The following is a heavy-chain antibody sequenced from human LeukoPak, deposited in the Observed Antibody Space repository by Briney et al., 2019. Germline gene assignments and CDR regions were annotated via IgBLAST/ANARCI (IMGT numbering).Heavy chain of an antibody. CDR2: IIGSGGNT. J-gene: IGHJ4*02. Sequence: PGGSLRLSCAASGVTFSNDAMSWGRQAPGEGVGWGSAIIGSGGNTYYADSVKGGFTISRDNTKNTVCLQMNSLRAEDTAVYYCATWGDYDVLTRYYVSDYWGQGTLVTVSS. CDR1: GVTFSNDA. V-gene: IGHV3-23*01. D-gene: IGHD3-9*01. CDR3: ATWGDYDVLTRYYVSDY.